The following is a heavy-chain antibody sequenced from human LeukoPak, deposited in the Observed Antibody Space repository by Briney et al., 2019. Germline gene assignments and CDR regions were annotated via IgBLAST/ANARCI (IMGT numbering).Heavy chain of an antibody. V-gene: IGHV1-2*02. CDR1: GYTFTGYY. Sequence: ASVKVSCKASGYTFTGYYMHWVRQAPGQGLEWMGWINPNSGGTNYAQKFQGRVTMTRGTSISTAYMELSRLRSDDTAVYYCARDPTVTRRWFDPWGQGTLVTVSS. D-gene: IGHD5-12*01. J-gene: IGHJ5*02. CDR3: ARDPTVTRRWFDP. CDR2: INPNSGGT.